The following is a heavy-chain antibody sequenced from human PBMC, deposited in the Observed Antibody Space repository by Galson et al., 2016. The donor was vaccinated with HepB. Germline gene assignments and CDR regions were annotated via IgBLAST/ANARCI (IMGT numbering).Heavy chain of an antibody. Sequence: SVKVSCKASGYTFRNYDIHWLRQAPGQRFEWMGWVNGGNGNTVYSQKFQGRVTLTRDTSANTAYMELRSMTSEDTAVYYCARGYCSGGSCIPDYWGQGTLVTVSS. CDR2: VNGGNGNT. CDR3: ARGYCSGGSCIPDY. V-gene: IGHV1-3*01. J-gene: IGHJ4*02. D-gene: IGHD2-15*01. CDR1: GYTFRNYD.